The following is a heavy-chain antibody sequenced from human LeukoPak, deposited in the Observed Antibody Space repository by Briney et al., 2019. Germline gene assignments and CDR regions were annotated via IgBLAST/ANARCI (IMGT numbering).Heavy chain of an antibody. D-gene: IGHD3-10*01. CDR1: GFTSGNHW. CDR3: GRAYGAGSCDY. CDR2: INQDGSEK. V-gene: IGHV3-7*01. Sequence: PGGSLRLSCAASGFTSGNHWMSWVRQAPGKGLEWVANINQDGSEKYYVDSVKGRFTISRDNANNSLYLQMNSLRAEDTAVYYCGRAYGAGSCDYWGQGTLVTVSS. J-gene: IGHJ4*02.